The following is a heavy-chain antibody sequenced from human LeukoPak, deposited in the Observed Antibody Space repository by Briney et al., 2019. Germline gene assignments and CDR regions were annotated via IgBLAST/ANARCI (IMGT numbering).Heavy chain of an antibody. CDR1: GDSISTNHW. J-gene: IGHJ4*02. CDR2: VYHSGST. V-gene: IGHV4-4*02. D-gene: IGHD5-24*01. Sequence: KTSETLSLTCAVSGDSISTNHWWSWVRQPPGKGLEWIGEVYHSGSTNYNPSLKSRVTISVDKSKNLFSLKLTSVTAADTAMYYCVSARWDYWGQGALVTVSS. CDR3: VSARWDY.